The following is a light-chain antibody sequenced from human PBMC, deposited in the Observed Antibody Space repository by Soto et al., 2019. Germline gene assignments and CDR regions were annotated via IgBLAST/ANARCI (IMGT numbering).Light chain of an antibody. CDR1: SSDVGGYNY. Sequence: QSALTQPRSVPGSPGQSVTISCTGTSSDVGGYNYVSWYQQHPGKAPKLMIYDVNLRPSGVPDRFSGSKSGNTASLTISGLQTEDEADYYCCSYAGSYTYVFATGTKVTVL. J-gene: IGLJ1*01. CDR3: CSYAGSYTYV. CDR2: DVN. V-gene: IGLV2-11*01.